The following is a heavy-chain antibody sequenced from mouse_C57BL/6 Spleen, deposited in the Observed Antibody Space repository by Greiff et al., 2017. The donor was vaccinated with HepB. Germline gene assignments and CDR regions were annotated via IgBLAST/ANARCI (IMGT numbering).Heavy chain of an antibody. D-gene: IGHD2-4*01. J-gene: IGHJ4*01. CDR3: AGPNDYDLAMDY. CDR2: ISSGSSTI. V-gene: IGHV5-17*01. CDR1: GFTFSDYG. Sequence: EVHLVESGGGLVKPGGSLKLSCAASGFTFSDYGMHWVRQAPEKGLEWVAYISSGSSTIYYADTVKGRFTISRDNAKNTLFLQMTSLRSEDTAMYYCAGPNDYDLAMDYWGQGTSVTVSS.